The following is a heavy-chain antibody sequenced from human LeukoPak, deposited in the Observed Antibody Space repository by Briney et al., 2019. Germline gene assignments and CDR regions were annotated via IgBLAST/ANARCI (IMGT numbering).Heavy chain of an antibody. CDR3: ARHAPGAFDI. CDR2: IYSVGNT. V-gene: IGHV3-53*01. CDR1: GFPVSSYY. J-gene: IGHJ3*02. D-gene: IGHD2-8*01. Sequence: PGGSLRLSCAASGFPVSSYYMSWVRQAPGKGLEWVSVIYSVGNTYYADSVKGRLTISRDNSKKTLYLQMNSLRVEDTAVYYCARHAPGAFDIWGQGTMVTVSS.